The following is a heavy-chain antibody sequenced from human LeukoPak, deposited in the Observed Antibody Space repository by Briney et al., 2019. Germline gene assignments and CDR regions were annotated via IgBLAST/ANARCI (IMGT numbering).Heavy chain of an antibody. V-gene: IGHV3-74*01. CDR2: INSDGSSP. CDR1: GFTFSRYW. J-gene: IGHJ4*02. D-gene: IGHD3-22*01. CDR3: ARDYYDSSGY. Sequence: GGSLRLSCEASGFTFSRYWMHWVRQAPGKGLVWVSRINSDGSSPTYADSVKGRFTISRDNAKNSLYLQMNSLRAEDTAVYYCARDYYDSSGYWGQGTLVTVSS.